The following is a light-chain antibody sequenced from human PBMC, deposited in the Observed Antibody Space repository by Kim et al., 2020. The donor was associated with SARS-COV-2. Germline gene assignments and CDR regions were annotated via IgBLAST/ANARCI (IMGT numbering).Light chain of an antibody. V-gene: IGLV3-21*04. J-gene: IGLJ2*01. CDR1: NIETKS. CDR3: QAWHSSSGDVV. CDR2: FDS. Sequence: SYELTQPPSVSVAPGKTAMIPCGGNNIETKSVHWYQQKPGQAPVPVVYFDSDRPSGIPERFSGSISGNTATLTISRVEAGDEADYYCQAWHSSSGDVVFG.